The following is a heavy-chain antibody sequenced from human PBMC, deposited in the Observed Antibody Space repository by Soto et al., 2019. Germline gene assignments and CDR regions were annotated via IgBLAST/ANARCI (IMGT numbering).Heavy chain of an antibody. J-gene: IGHJ4*02. CDR2: INPSAGST. D-gene: IGHD1-26*01. CDR1: GYSFSDSN. V-gene: IGHV1-46*01. CDR3: ARDLRAGGDY. Sequence: QVQLVQSGAEVKKPGASVKVSCKASGYSFSDSNINWVRQAPGQGLEWMGIINPSAGSTNYAQKCQGRVTMTWDTAPSTGYMELSSLRSEDTAVYYCARDLRAGGDYWGQGTLVTVSS.